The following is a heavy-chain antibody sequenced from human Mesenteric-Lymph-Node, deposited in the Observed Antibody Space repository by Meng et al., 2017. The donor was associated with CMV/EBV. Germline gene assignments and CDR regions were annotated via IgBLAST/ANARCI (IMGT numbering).Heavy chain of an antibody. J-gene: IGHJ6*02. CDR2: ISSSSSYI. Sequence: GESLKISCAASGFTFSSYWMSWVRQAPGKGLEWVSSISSSSSYIYYADSVKGRFTISRDNSKNTLYLQMNSLRAEDTAVYFCAKDNSASYYYYGMDVWGQGTTVTVSS. CDR3: AKDNSASYYYYGMDV. D-gene: IGHD2/OR15-2a*01. V-gene: IGHV3-21*01. CDR1: GFTFSSYW.